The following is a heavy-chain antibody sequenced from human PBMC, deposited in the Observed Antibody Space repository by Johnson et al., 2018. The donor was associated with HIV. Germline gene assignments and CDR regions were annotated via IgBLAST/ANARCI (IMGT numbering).Heavy chain of an antibody. CDR1: GFTFDDYA. D-gene: IGHD3-10*01. V-gene: IGHV3-20*04. Sequence: VQLVESGGGVVRPGGSLRLSCAASGFTFDDYALSWVRQLPGKGLEWVSGINWNGGSTGYADSVKGRFTIARDNAKNSLYLQMNSLRAEDTALYYCAKSTQANILRESGPYGAFDIWGQGTMVTVSS. CDR3: AKSTQANILRESGPYGAFDI. CDR2: INWNGGST. J-gene: IGHJ3*02.